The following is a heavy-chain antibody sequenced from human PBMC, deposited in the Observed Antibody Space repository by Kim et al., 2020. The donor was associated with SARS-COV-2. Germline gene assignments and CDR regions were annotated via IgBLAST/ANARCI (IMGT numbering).Heavy chain of an antibody. CDR2: FDPEDGET. V-gene: IGHV1-24*01. J-gene: IGHJ4*02. CDR3: ATDRGGSGWLLPFDY. D-gene: IGHD6-19*01. Sequence: ASVKVSCKVSGYTLTELSMHWVRQAPGKGLEWMGGFDPEDGETIYAQKFQGRVTMTEDTSTDTAYMELSSLRSEDTAVYYCATDRGGSGWLLPFDYWGQGTLVTVSS. CDR1: GYTLTELS.